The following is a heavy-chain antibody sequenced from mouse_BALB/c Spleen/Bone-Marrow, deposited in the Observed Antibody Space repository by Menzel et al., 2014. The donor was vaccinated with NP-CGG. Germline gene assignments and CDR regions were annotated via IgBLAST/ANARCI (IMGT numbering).Heavy chain of an antibody. D-gene: IGHD3-1*01. CDR2: INPNNGDT. CDR1: GYTFTDYY. V-gene: IGHV1-26*01. J-gene: IGHJ3*01. CDR3: VTKGSSGYGLFAY. Sequence: SGPELVKPGASVKMSCKASGYTFTDYYMKWVKRSHGKNLEWIGDINPNNGDTFYNQKFKGKATLTVDTSSSTAYMQLNSLTSEDSAVYYCVTKGSSGYGLFAYWGQGTLVTVSA.